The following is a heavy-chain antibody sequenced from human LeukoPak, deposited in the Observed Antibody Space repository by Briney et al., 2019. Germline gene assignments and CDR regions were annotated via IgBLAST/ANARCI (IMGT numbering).Heavy chain of an antibody. CDR3: ARESNYDSSGYYFDY. Sequence: ASVKVSCKASGYTFTVYFMHWVRQAPGQGLEWMGWINPNSGGTNYAQKFQGRVTMTRDTSISTAYMELSRLRSDDTAVYYCARESNYDSSGYYFDYWGQGTLVTVCS. V-gene: IGHV1-2*02. J-gene: IGHJ4*02. D-gene: IGHD3-22*01. CDR2: INPNSGGT. CDR1: GYTFTVYF.